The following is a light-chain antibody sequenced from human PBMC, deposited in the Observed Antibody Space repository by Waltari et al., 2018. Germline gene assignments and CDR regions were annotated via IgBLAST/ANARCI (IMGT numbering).Light chain of an antibody. V-gene: IGKV3-11*01. CDR1: QSVSNY. CDR3: QQRSNWPYT. Sequence: EIVMTQSPATLSVSPGERATLSCRASQSVSNYLAWYQQKPGQAPRLLIYADSNGATGLPARFSGSGSGTDFTLTISSLEPEDFAVYYCQQRSNWPYTFGQGTKLEIK. CDR2: ADS. J-gene: IGKJ2*01.